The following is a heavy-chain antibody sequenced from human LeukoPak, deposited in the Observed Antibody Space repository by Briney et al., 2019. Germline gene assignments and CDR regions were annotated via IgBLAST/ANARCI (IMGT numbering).Heavy chain of an antibody. CDR1: GGTFSSYA. J-gene: IGHJ5*02. D-gene: IGHD3-10*01. CDR2: MNPNSGNT. V-gene: IGHV1-8*02. Sequence: GASVKVSCKASGGTFSSYAISWVRQATGQGLEWMGWMNPNSGNTGYAQKFQGRVTMTRNTSISTAYMELSSLRSEDTAVYYCARGESYGSGSYYNHWGQGTLVTVSS. CDR3: ARGESYGSGSYYNH.